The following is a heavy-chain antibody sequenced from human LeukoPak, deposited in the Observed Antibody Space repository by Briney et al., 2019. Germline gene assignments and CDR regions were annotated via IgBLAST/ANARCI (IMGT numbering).Heavy chain of an antibody. Sequence: GGSLRLSCAASGFTFTNAWMTWVRQAPGKGREWVGRIKMKTDGGTTDYAAPVKGRFTISRDDSKNMLYLQMNSLKTEDTAVYYCTRGNSGWYFDYWGQGTLVTVSS. CDR3: TRGNSGWYFDY. V-gene: IGHV3-15*01. CDR2: IKMKTDGGTT. J-gene: IGHJ4*02. CDR1: GFTFTNAW. D-gene: IGHD6-19*01.